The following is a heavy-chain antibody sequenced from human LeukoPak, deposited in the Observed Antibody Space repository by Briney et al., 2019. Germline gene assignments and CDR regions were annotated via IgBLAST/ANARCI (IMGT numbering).Heavy chain of an antibody. D-gene: IGHD3-22*01. J-gene: IGHJ4*02. CDR1: GGSISSSSYY. Sequence: SETLSLTCTVSGGSISSSSYYWGWIRQPPGKGLEWIGSIYYSGSTYYNPSLKSRVTISVDTSKNQFSLKLSSVTAADTAVYYCARRKKSYYYDSSGYYPFDYWGQGTLVTVSS. V-gene: IGHV4-39*01. CDR3: ARRKKSYYYDSSGYYPFDY. CDR2: IYYSGST.